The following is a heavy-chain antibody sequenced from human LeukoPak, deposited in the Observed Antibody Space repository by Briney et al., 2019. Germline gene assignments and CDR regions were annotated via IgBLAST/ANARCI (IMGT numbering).Heavy chain of an antibody. D-gene: IGHD3-16*01. V-gene: IGHV3-15*01. J-gene: IGHJ4*02. CDR2: IKSKTAGGTT. CDR3: TTVWRY. Sequence: GGSLRLSCAASGFTFSSYGMHWVRQGPGKGLEWVGHIKSKTAGGTTDYAAPVKGRFTISRDDSKNTLYLQMNSLKTEDTAVYYCTTVWRYWGQGTLVTVSS. CDR1: GFTFSSYG.